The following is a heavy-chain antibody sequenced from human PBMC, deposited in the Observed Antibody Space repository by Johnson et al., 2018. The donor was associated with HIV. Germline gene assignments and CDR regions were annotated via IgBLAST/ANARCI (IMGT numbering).Heavy chain of an antibody. Sequence: QVQLVESGGGVVQPGGSLRLSCAASGFTFSSFGMHWVRQAPGKGLEWVAFLQHYGTSKYYTDSVKGRFTISRDNSKNTLYLQMNSLRAEDTAVYYCAKVDTAMVNAFDIWGQGTMVTVSS. CDR1: GFTFSSFG. CDR2: LQHYGTSK. D-gene: IGHD5-18*01. CDR3: AKVDTAMVNAFDI. J-gene: IGHJ3*02. V-gene: IGHV3-30*02.